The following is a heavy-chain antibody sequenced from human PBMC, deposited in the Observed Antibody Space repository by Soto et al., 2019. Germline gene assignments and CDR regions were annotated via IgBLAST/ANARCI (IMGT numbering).Heavy chain of an antibody. J-gene: IGHJ4*02. D-gene: IGHD1-1*01. CDR3: TGSRWVRLDFDY. V-gene: IGHV3-15*07. CDR2: IKSKTDGGTT. Sequence: EVQLVESGGGLVKPGGSLRLSCAASDFTFNNAWMNWVRQAPGKGLEWVGRIKSKTDGGTTDYAAPVRGRFTISRDDSKNTLYLQMKSLKTEDTVVYYCTGSRWVRLDFDYWGQGTLVTVSS. CDR1: DFTFNNAW.